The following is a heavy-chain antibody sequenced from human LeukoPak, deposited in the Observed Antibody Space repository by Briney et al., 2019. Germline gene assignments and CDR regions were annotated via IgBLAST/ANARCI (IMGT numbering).Heavy chain of an antibody. CDR1: GFTFSNYW. CDR2: IKEDGSDK. D-gene: IGHD6-19*01. J-gene: IGHJ4*02. CDR3: ARNSGWFRFDY. V-gene: IGHV3-7*03. Sequence: GGSLRLSCAASGFTFSNYWMDWVRQSPGKGLEWVANIKEDGSDKYYVDSVKGRFAISRDNAKNSLYLQMNSLRAEDTAVYYCARNSGWFRFDYWGQGTLVTVSS.